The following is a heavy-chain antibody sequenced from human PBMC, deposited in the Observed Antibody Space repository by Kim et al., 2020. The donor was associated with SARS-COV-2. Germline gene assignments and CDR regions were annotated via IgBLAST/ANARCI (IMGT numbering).Heavy chain of an antibody. CDR2: ISYDGSNK. CDR1: GFTFSSYA. Sequence: GGSLRLSCAASGFTFSSYAMHWVRQAPGKGLEWVAVISYDGSNKYYADSVKGRFTISRDNSKNTLYLQMNSLRAEDTAVYYCARDNTTFRNLDYWGQGTLVTVSS. V-gene: IGHV3-30-3*01. D-gene: IGHD3-10*02. J-gene: IGHJ4*02. CDR3: ARDNTTFRNLDY.